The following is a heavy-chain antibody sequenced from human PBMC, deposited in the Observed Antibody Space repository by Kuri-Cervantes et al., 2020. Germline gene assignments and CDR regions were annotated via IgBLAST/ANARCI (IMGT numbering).Heavy chain of an antibody. J-gene: IGHJ4*02. CDR3: AKAFNYYGSGSCFDY. D-gene: IGHD3-10*01. Sequence: GSLRLSCAASGFTFSSYAMSWVRQAPGKGLEWVSAISGSGGSTYYADSVKGRFTISRDNSKNTLYLQMNSLRAEDTAVYYCAKAFNYYGSGSCFDYWGQGTLVTVSS. V-gene: IGHV3-23*01. CDR1: GFTFSSYA. CDR2: ISGSGGST.